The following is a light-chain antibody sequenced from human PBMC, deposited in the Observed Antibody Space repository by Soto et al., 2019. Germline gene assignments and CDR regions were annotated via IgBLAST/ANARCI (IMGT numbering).Light chain of an antibody. J-gene: IGLJ1*01. V-gene: IGLV2-14*01. CDR2: EVS. Sequence: QSALTQPASVSGSPGQSIPISCTGTSSDVGGYNYVSWYQQHPGKAPKLMIYEVSNRPSGVSNRFSGSKSGNTASLTISGLQAEDEADYYCSSYPSSSTYVFGTGTKLTVL. CDR1: SSDVGGYNY. CDR3: SSYPSSSTYV.